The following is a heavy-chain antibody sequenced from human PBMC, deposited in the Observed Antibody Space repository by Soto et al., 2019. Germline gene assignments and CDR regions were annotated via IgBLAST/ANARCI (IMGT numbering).Heavy chain of an antibody. Sequence: QVQLQESGPGLVRPSGPLSLTCSVSGASVVNGNWWSWVRQYPGKGLEWIGEVSLAGRNHYNPSLQSRAAISLDESKNQFSLILTSVTVADAAIYYCARGFQYWLPTFDWGRGTVVTVS. CDR3: ARGFQYWLPTFD. D-gene: IGHD3-10*01. CDR1: GASVVNGNW. V-gene: IGHV4-4*02. J-gene: IGHJ4*02. CDR2: VSLAGRN.